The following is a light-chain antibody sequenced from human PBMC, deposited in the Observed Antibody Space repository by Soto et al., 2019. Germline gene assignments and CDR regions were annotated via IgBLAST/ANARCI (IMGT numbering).Light chain of an antibody. Sequence: DIPLTQSRSILSQSVVEGINIXCRASRSISDWLAWYQQKPGKAPELLIFDASNLKSGVSSRFSGSGSGTEFTLTISRLQPDDVATYYCLQYSSHSWTFGQGTKVDI. CDR3: LQYSSHSWT. J-gene: IGKJ1*01. CDR2: DAS. V-gene: IGKV1-5*01. CDR1: RSISDW.